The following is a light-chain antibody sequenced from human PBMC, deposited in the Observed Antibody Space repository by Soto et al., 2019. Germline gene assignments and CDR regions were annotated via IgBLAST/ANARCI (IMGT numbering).Light chain of an antibody. V-gene: IGKV3-20*01. CDR3: QQYGSSPPT. J-gene: IGKJ1*01. Sequence: EIVLMQSPGTLSLSPGERATLSCRASQSVWSSYLAWYQQKPGQAPRLLIYGASSRATAIPDRFSGSGSGTDFTLSISRLEPEDFAVYYCQQYGSSPPTFGQGTKVEIK. CDR2: GAS. CDR1: QSVWSSY.